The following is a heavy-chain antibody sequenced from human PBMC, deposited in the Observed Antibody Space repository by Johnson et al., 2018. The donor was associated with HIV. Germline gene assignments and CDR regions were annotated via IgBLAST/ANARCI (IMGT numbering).Heavy chain of an antibody. J-gene: IGHJ3*02. CDR1: GFTFRSYA. V-gene: IGHV3-30*04. Sequence: QVQLVESGGGLVQPGGSLRLSCAASGFTFRSYAMHWVRQAPDKGLEWVAVISYDGTNNYYADSVKGRFTISRDNSKNTLYLQMNSLRAEDTAVYYCARGGIAATRHAFDIWGQGTMVTVSS. D-gene: IGHD6-13*01. CDR3: ARGGIAATRHAFDI. CDR2: ISYDGTNN.